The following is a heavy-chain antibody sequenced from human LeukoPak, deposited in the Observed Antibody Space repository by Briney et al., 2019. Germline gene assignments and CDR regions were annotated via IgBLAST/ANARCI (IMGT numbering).Heavy chain of an antibody. J-gene: IGHJ6*03. V-gene: IGHV3-30*01. D-gene: IGHD2-2*02. CDR2: ISYVGSNK. Sequence: GGSLRLSCAASGFTFSRYAMHSVREAPGKGVECVAVISYVGSNKYYADSVKGRFTISRDNSKNTLYLQMNSLGAEDTAVYYCARDGVRAAIPHYYYYMDVWGKGTTVTVSS. CDR1: GFTFSRYA. CDR3: ARDGVRAAIPHYYYYMDV.